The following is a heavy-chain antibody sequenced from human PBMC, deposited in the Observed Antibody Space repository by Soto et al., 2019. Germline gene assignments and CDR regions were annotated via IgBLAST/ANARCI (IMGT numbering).Heavy chain of an antibody. CDR3: ARVRRIGMSGSPGDS. D-gene: IGHD3-10*01. Sequence: SETLSLTCDVSGYAISSGFYWAWIRQPPGKRLEWIGNIYFTGTTSYNPSPKTRVTMSVDTSKNQFSLRLSSVTAADAAVFYCARVRRIGMSGSPGDSWGQGAQVTVSS. CDR2: IYFTGTT. V-gene: IGHV4-38-2*01. J-gene: IGHJ4*02. CDR1: GYAISSGFY.